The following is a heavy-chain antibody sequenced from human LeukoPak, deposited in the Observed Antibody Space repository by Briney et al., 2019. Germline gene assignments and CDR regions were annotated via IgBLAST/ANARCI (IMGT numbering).Heavy chain of an antibody. J-gene: IGHJ5*02. Sequence: SVKVSCKASGGTFSSYAISWVRQAPGQGLEWMGRIIPIFGIANYAQKFQGRVTITADKSTSTAYMELSSLRSEDTAVYYCARASDTAMVDNWFDPWGQGTLVTVSS. D-gene: IGHD5-18*01. CDR1: GGTFSSYA. CDR3: ARASDTAMVDNWFDP. V-gene: IGHV1-69*04. CDR2: IIPIFGIA.